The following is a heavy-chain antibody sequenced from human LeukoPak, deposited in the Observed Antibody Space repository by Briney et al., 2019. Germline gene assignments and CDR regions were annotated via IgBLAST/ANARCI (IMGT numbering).Heavy chain of an antibody. CDR1: GLTVSSNY. D-gene: IGHD2-2*01. V-gene: IGHV3-53*04. CDR2: IYAGGRT. J-gene: IGHJ4*02. CDR3: ARVIYQLVFDY. Sequence: GGSLRLSCASSGLTVSSNYMSWVRQAPGRGLEWVSVIYAGGRTYYADSVKGRFTISRHNSNNTLYLQMNSLRPEDTAVYYCARVIYQLVFDYWGQGTLVTVSS.